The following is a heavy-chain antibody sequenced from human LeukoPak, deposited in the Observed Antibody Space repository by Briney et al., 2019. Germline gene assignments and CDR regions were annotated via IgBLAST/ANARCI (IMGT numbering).Heavy chain of an antibody. CDR3: ARSPLRSGVRGVMLMTWFDP. J-gene: IGHJ5*02. D-gene: IGHD3-10*01. Sequence: SVKVSCKASGGTFTSYAISWVRQAPGQGLGWMGRIIPIFGAANYAQKFQGRVTITADASTSTAYMELSSLGYEDTAVYYCARSPLRSGVRGVMLMTWFDPWGQGTLVTVSS. CDR1: GGTFTSYA. CDR2: IIPIFGAA. V-gene: IGHV1-69*01.